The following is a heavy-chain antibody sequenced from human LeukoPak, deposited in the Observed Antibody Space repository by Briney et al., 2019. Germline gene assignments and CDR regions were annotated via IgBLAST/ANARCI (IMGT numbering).Heavy chain of an antibody. CDR1: GFTFSTYN. V-gene: IGHV3-21*01. Sequence: PGGSLRLSCAASGFTFSTYNMNWVRQAPGKGLEWVSCISSGSRHIFYADSVKGRFTISRDNAKKSLDLQMNSLRVEDTAVYYCARDDGGALDVFDIWGQGTLVTVSS. D-gene: IGHD4-23*01. CDR2: ISSGSRHI. CDR3: ARDDGGALDVFDI. J-gene: IGHJ3*02.